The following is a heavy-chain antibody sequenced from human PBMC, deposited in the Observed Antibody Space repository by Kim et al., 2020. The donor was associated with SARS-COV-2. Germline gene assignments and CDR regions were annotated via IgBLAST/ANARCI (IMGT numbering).Heavy chain of an antibody. CDR2: VKQDGSEK. D-gene: IGHD6-19*01. CDR3: ARDLLGAVAGTSDY. Sequence: GGSLRLSCAASGFTFSSYWMKGRRKAPGKGLEWVANVKQDGSEKYYVDSVKGRFTISRDNAKNSLYLQMSSLRAEDTAVYYCARDLLGAVAGTSDYWGQGTLVTVSS. CDR1: GFTFSSYW. J-gene: IGHJ4*02. V-gene: IGHV3-7*01.